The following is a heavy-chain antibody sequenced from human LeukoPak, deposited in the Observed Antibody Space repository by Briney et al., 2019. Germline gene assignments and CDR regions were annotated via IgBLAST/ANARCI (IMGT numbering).Heavy chain of an antibody. J-gene: IGHJ4*02. V-gene: IGHV3-23*01. Sequence: GGTLRLSCAASGFTFSSYGMSWVRQAPGKGLEWVSAISGSGGSTYYADSVEGRFTISRDNSKNTLYLQMNSLRAEDTAVYYCANRRVRGVPVDYWGQGTLVIVSS. CDR3: ANRRVRGVPVDY. D-gene: IGHD3-10*01. CDR1: GFTFSSYG. CDR2: ISGSGGST.